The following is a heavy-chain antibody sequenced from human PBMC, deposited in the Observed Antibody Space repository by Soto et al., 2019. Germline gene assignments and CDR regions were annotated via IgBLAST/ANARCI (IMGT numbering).Heavy chain of an antibody. D-gene: IGHD2-8*02. J-gene: IGHJ4*02. Sequence: GGSLRLSCAASGFTFSSYSMNWVRQAPGKGLEWVSYITSSSSARYYADSVKGRFTISRDNAKNSLYLQMNSLRAEDTAVYYCARHEASTGTTTWGQGTLVTVS. V-gene: IGHV3-48*01. CDR3: ARHEASTGTTT. CDR2: ITSSSSAR. CDR1: GFTFSSYS.